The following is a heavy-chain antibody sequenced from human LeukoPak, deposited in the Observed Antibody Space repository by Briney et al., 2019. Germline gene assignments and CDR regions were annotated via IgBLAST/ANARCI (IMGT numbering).Heavy chain of an antibody. V-gene: IGHV3-7*01. J-gene: IGHJ4*02. D-gene: IGHD2-2*01. CDR1: GFTFSNYW. Sequence: PGGSVRLSCSASGFTFSNYWMSWVREAPGKGLEGVAYIKQDESEKYYVDSVKGRFTISRDNAKSSLYLQMNSLRAEDTAVYYWAEALNSSRSRNLPCEEWARGTLVTVSS. CDR3: AEALNSSRSRNLPCEE. CDR2: IKQDESEK.